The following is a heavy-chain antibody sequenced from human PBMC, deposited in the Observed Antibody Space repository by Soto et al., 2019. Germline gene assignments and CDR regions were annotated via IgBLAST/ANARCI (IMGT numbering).Heavy chain of an antibody. Sequence: GESLKISCKGSGYSFTSYWIGWVRQMPGKGLEWMGIIYPGDPDTRYSPSFQGQVTISADKSISTAYLQWSSLKASDTAMYYCARQVDVVAVDGSDAFDIWGQGTMVTVSS. CDR3: ARQVDVVAVDGSDAFDI. CDR1: GYSFTSYW. V-gene: IGHV5-51*01. J-gene: IGHJ3*02. D-gene: IGHD6-19*01. CDR2: IYPGDPDT.